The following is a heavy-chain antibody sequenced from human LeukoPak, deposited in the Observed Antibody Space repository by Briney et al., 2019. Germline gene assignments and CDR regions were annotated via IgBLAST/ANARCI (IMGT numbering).Heavy chain of an antibody. V-gene: IGHV4-59*08. CDR1: GGSISSYY. CDR2: IYYSGST. CDR3: ASTMSYYDSSGYYQTFDY. D-gene: IGHD3-22*01. J-gene: IGHJ4*02. Sequence: SETLSLTCTVSGGSISSYYGSWIRQPPGRGLEWIGYIYYSGSTNYNPSLKSRVTISVDTSKNQFSLKLSSVTAADTAVYYCASTMSYYDSSGYYQTFDYWGEGTLVTVSS.